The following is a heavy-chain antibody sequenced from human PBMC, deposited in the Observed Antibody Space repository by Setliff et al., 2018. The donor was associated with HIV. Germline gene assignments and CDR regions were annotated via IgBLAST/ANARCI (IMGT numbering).Heavy chain of an antibody. CDR1: GYTFTAYY. J-gene: IGHJ6*02. CDR3: ARDLRDGFEEWFSTLDDGMDV. V-gene: IGHV1-2*02. D-gene: IGHD3-3*01. CDR2: INSNNGGT. Sequence: ASVKVSCKTSGYTFTAYYIHWVRQAPGQGLEWMGWINSNNGGTKYAQNFQGRVTMTRDTSITTAYMELSRLRSDDTAVYYCARDLRDGFEEWFSTLDDGMDVWGQGTTVTVS.